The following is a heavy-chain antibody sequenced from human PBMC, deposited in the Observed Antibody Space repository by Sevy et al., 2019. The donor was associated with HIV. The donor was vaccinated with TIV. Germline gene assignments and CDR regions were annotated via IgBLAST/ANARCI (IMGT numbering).Heavy chain of an antibody. Sequence: GESLKISCKGSGYSFTSYWIGWVRQMPGKGREWMGIIYPGDSDTRYSPSFQGQVPISAEKSISTAYLKWSSLKASETAMQYCAGHTVPHCRSTCGYRPADRFFDYWGQGTLVTVSS. CDR2: IYPGDSDT. CDR3: AGHTVPHCRSTCGYRPADRFFDY. V-gene: IGHV5-51*01. CDR1: GYSFTSYW. J-gene: IGHJ4*02. D-gene: IGHD2-2*01.